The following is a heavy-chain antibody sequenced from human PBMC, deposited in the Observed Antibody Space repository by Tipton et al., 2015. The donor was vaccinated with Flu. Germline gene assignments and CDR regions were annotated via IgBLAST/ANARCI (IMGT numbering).Heavy chain of an antibody. V-gene: IGHV3-21*01. D-gene: IGHD2-2*01. CDR3: ARSVVPAAIDY. CDR2: ISSSSYI. J-gene: IGHJ4*02. CDR1: GFTFSSYS. Sequence: PLRLSCAASGFTFSSYSMNWVRQAPGKGLEWVSSISSSSYIYYADSVKGRFTISRDNAKNSLYLQMNSLRAEDTAVYYCARSVVPAAIDYWGQGTLVTVSS.